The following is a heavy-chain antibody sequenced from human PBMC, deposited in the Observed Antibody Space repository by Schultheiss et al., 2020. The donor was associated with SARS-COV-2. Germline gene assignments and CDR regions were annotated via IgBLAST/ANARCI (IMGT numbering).Heavy chain of an antibody. J-gene: IGHJ4*02. V-gene: IGHV4-59*01. CDR3: ARGGSYWEGDFDY. CDR2: IYYSGST. Sequence: SETLSLTCTVSGGSISSYYWSWIRQPPGKGLEWIGYIYYSGSTNYNPSLKSRVTMSVDTSKNQFSLKLSSVTAADTAVYYCARGGSYWEGDFDYWGQGTLVTVSS. CDR1: GGSISSYY. D-gene: IGHD1-26*01.